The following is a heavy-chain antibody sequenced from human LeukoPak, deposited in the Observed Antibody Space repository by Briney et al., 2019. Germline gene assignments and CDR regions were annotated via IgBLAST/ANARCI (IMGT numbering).Heavy chain of an antibody. D-gene: IGHD6-13*01. Sequence: GGSLRLSCAASGFTVSDNYMSWVRQAPGKGLEWVSVMYSRGDTYYANSVKGRFTFSRDISKNTLYLQMNGLRVEDTAMYYCARDAPQVPAAGVLASWGQGTLVIVSS. V-gene: IGHV3-53*01. CDR2: MYSRGDT. CDR3: ARDAPQVPAAGVLAS. J-gene: IGHJ5*02. CDR1: GFTVSDNY.